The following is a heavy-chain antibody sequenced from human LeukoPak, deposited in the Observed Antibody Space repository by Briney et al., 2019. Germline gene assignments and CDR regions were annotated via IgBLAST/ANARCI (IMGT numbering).Heavy chain of an antibody. V-gene: IGHV1-2*02. J-gene: IGHJ4*02. CDR3: ARDSGEYSYGSDY. Sequence: ASVKVSRKASGYTFTGYYMHWVRQAPGQGLEWMGWINPNSGGTNYAQKFQGRVIMTRDTSISTAYMELSRLRSDDTAVYYCARDSGEYSYGSDYWGQGTLVTVSS. CDR1: GYTFTGYY. CDR2: INPNSGGT. D-gene: IGHD5-18*01.